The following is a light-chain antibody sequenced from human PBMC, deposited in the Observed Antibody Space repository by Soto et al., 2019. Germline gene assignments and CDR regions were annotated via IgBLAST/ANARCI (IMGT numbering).Light chain of an antibody. CDR1: QSVSSD. V-gene: IGKV3-15*01. Sequence: EIVLTQSPATLSASPGERATLSCRASQSVSSDLAGYQQKPGQAPRLLIYGASTRATAIPARFSGSGSGTEFTLTISSLQSEDFAVYYCQQYNNWPPLTFGGGTKVDIK. CDR2: GAS. CDR3: QQYNNWPPLT. J-gene: IGKJ4*01.